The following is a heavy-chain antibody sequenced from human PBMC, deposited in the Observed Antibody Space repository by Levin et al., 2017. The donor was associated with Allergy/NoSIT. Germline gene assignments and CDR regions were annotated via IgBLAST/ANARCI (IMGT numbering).Heavy chain of an antibody. J-gene: IGHJ4*02. Sequence: SLTASGVGVGWIRQPPGGALEWLALIYWDDDKRYSPSLSSRLTITKDTSKNHVVLTMTNMDPVDTATYFCAHSYFAGNSVLAFDFWGQGTRVAVSS. CDR2: IYWDDDK. CDR3: AHSYFAGNSVLAFDF. CDR1: SLTASGVG. D-gene: IGHD1-1*01. V-gene: IGHV2-5*02.